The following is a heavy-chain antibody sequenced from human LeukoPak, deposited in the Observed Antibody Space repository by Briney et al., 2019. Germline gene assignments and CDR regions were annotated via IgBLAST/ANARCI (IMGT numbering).Heavy chain of an antibody. CDR3: ARVLSGSYDNYFDY. CDR2: ISYDGSDK. J-gene: IGHJ4*02. CDR1: GFTFSNYD. D-gene: IGHD1-26*01. V-gene: IGHV3-30*03. Sequence: PGGSLRLSCAASGFTFSNYDMHWVRQAPGKGLEWVAVISYDGSDKYYVDSVKGRFTISRDNSKNTLYLQMNSLKAEDAAVYYCARVLSGSYDNYFDYWGQGTLVTVSS.